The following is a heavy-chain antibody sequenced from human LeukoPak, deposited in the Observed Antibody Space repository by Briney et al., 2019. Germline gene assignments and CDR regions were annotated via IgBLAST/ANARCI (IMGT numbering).Heavy chain of an antibody. J-gene: IGHJ6*03. CDR3: ATTGGDIYYYYMDV. CDR1: GDTFSRYA. D-gene: IGHD3-16*01. V-gene: IGHV1-69*13. Sequence: SVKVSCKASGDTFSRYAISWVRQAPGQGLEWMGGIIPVLSTANYAQKLQDRVTITADESTSTTYMELSSLKSEDTAVYYCATTGGDIYYYYMDVRGKGTTVTISS. CDR2: IIPVLSTA.